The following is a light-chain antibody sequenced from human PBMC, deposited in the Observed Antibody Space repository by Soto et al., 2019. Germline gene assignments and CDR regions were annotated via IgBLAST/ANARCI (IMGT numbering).Light chain of an antibody. V-gene: IGKV3-20*01. CDR3: QQYESSPLT. CDR1: QSINTNY. Sequence: EIVLTQSPGTLSLSPGERATLSCRASQSINTNYLIWYQQRPGQAPRLLIYGASNRATGIPDRFSGSGSGTDFTLTIRRLEPEDFAVYYCQQYESSPLTFGPGTKVDIK. CDR2: GAS. J-gene: IGKJ3*01.